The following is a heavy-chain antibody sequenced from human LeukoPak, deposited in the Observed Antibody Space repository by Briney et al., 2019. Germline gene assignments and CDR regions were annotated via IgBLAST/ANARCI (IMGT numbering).Heavy chain of an antibody. J-gene: IGHJ4*02. V-gene: IGHV3-48*04. Sequence: AGGSLRLSCAASGFTFSRYSMNWVRQTPGKGLEWILYIDSSSSTKYYADSVKGRFTISRDNAKNSLYLQMNSLRPEDTAVYYCARDGERYSGYEFHFDYWGQGTLVTVSS. CDR1: GFTFSRYS. D-gene: IGHD5-12*01. CDR2: IDSSSSTK. CDR3: ARDGERYSGYEFHFDY.